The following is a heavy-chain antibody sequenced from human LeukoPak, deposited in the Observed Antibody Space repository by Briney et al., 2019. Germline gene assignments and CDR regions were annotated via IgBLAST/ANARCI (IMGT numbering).Heavy chain of an antibody. D-gene: IGHD5-18*01. CDR3: ARRRGDTGFDY. J-gene: IGHJ4*02. Sequence: SETLSLTCAVYGGSLSGYYWNWIRQPPGKGLEWIGEINHSGSTNYNPSLKSRVTISVDTSKNQFSLKLSSVTAADTAVYYCARRRGDTGFDYWGQGTLVTVSS. V-gene: IGHV4-34*01. CDR1: GGSLSGYY. CDR2: INHSGST.